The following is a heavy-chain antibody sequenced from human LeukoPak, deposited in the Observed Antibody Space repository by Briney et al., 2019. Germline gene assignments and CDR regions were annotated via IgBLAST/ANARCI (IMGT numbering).Heavy chain of an antibody. CDR3: AKRPADGTSSSSPLINYYYYGMDV. D-gene: IGHD6-13*01. J-gene: IGHJ6*02. CDR1: GFTFSSYS. Sequence: GGSLRLSCAASGFTFSSYSMNWVRQAPGKGLEWLSSISSSSSYIYYADSVKGRFTISRDNAKNSLYLQMNSLSGDDTAVYYCAKRPADGTSSSSPLINYYYYGMDVWGQGTTVTVSS. V-gene: IGHV3-21*04. CDR2: ISSSSSYI.